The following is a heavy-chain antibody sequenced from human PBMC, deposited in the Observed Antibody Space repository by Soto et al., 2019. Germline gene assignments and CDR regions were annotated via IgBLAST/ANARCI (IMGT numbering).Heavy chain of an antibody. CDR3: ARDLRFLEWLSRPHYGMDV. V-gene: IGHV1-69*13. CDR2: IIPIFGTA. J-gene: IGHJ6*02. Sequence: SVKVSCKASGGTFSSYAISWVRQAPGQGLEWMGGIIPIFGTANYAQKFQGRVTITADESTSTAYMELSSLRSEDTAVYYCARDLRFLEWLSRPHYGMDVWGQGTTVTVSS. D-gene: IGHD3-3*01. CDR1: GGTFSSYA.